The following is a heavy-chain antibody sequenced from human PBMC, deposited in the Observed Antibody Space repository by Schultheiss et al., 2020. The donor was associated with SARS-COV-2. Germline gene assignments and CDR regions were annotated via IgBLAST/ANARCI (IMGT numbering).Heavy chain of an antibody. V-gene: IGHV4-4*02. CDR3: ARGNDFVYFFDS. Sequence: SETLSLTCAVSGGSISSSNWWSWVRQPPGKGLEWIGEIYHSGSTNYNPSLKSLVTISVDTSKNQFSLNLTSVTAADTAIYYCARGNDFVYFFDSWGQGTLVTVSS. CDR1: GGSISSSNW. CDR2: IYHSGST. J-gene: IGHJ4*02. D-gene: IGHD3-3*01.